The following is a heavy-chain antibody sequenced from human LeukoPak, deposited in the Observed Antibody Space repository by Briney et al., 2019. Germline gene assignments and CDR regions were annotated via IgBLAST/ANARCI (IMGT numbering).Heavy chain of an antibody. CDR1: GGSISSYY. D-gene: IGHD1-26*01. Sequence: SETLSLTCSVSGGSISSYYWSWIRQPPGRGLEWIGFIYNTGRTNYNPSLQSRVTMSIDTSKNQFSLKLSSVTAADTAVYYCARQGELAIDYWGQGTLVTVSS. CDR2: IYNTGRT. J-gene: IGHJ4*02. CDR3: ARQGELAIDY. V-gene: IGHV4-59*08.